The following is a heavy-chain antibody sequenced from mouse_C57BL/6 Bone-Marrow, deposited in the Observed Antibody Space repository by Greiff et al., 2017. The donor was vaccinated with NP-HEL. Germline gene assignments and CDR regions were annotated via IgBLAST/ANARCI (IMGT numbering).Heavy chain of an antibody. J-gene: IGHJ1*03. CDR1: GYTFTTYP. Sequence: VQLQQSGAELVKPGASVKMSCKASGYTFTTYPIEWMKQNHGKSLEWIGNFHPYNDDTKYNEKFKGKATLTVEKSSSTVYLELSRITSDDSAVYYCARSHCYGSSYSYWYFDVWGTGTSVTVSS. CDR3: ARSHCYGSSYSYWYFDV. V-gene: IGHV1-47*01. CDR2: FHPYNDDT. D-gene: IGHD1-1*01.